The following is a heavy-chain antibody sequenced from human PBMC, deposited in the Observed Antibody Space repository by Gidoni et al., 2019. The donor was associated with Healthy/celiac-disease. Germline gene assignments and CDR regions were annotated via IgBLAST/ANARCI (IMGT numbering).Heavy chain of an antibody. J-gene: IGHJ4*02. Sequence: VQLVQSGAEVTKTGASVKVSCKVSGFTLTELSLHRVRQAPGKGLEWMGGFDPEDGESIYAQKFQCRVTMTEDTSTDTAYMELSSLRSEDTAVYYCAIYAILTALDYWGQGTLVTVSS. CDR3: AIYAILTALDY. D-gene: IGHD3-9*01. V-gene: IGHV1-24*01. CDR2: FDPEDGES. CDR1: GFTLTELS.